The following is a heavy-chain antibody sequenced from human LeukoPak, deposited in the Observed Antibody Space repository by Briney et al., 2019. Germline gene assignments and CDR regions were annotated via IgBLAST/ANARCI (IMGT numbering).Heavy chain of an antibody. J-gene: IGHJ4*02. CDR1: GGSISSGGYS. CDR3: ARVDHYGSGTLDY. Sequence: SETLSLTCTVSGGSISSGGYSWSWIRQPPGKGLEWIGYIYHSGSTYYNPSLKSRVTISVDRSKNQFSLKQSSVTAADTAVYYCARVDHYGSGTLDYWGQGTLVTVSS. CDR2: IYHSGST. V-gene: IGHV4-30-2*01. D-gene: IGHD3-10*01.